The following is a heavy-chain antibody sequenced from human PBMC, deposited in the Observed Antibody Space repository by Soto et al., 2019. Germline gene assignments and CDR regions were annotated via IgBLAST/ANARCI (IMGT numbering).Heavy chain of an antibody. V-gene: IGHV4-59*08. J-gene: IGHJ4*02. D-gene: IGHD6-19*01. CDR2: MYYSGST. CDR3: ARHEYSSGWYYFDY. CDR1: GGSFSSYY. Sequence: ASETLSLTCTVSGGSFSSYYWSWIRQPPGKGLEWIGYMYYSGSTNYNPSLKSRVTISVDTSKNQFSLKLSSVTAADTAVYYCARHEYSSGWYYFDYWGQGTLVTVSS.